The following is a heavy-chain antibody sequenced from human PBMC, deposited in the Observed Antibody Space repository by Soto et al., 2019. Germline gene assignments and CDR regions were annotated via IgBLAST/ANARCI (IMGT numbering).Heavy chain of an antibody. J-gene: IGHJ6*02. D-gene: IGHD2-2*01. Sequence: GGSQRLSCAASGFTFRSYGRSWVRQAPGKGLEWVANIKQDGSEKYYVDSVKGRFTISRDDSKNTLYLQMNSLKTEDTAVYYCTTGPYCISTSCYAGHYYYYGMDVWGQGTTVTVSS. CDR1: GFTFRSYG. CDR2: IKQDGSEK. V-gene: IGHV3-7*05. CDR3: TTGPYCISTSCYAGHYYYYGMDV.